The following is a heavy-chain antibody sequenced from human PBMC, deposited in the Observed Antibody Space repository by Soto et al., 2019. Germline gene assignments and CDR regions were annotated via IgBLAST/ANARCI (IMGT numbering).Heavy chain of an antibody. CDR1: GGTFSSYA. D-gene: IGHD3-3*01. CDR2: IIPILDTA. Sequence: GASVKVSCKASGGTFSSYAISWVRQAPGQGLQWMGGIIPILDTANYAQQFQGRVTITADESTSTADMVLSSLRSEDTAVYYCARDLTPNSYYDFWSGYYSPEDYYGMDVWGQGTTVTVSS. J-gene: IGHJ6*02. CDR3: ARDLTPNSYYDFWSGYYSPEDYYGMDV. V-gene: IGHV1-69*13.